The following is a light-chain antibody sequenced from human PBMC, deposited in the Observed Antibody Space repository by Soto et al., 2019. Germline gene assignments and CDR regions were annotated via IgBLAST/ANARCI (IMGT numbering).Light chain of an antibody. CDR2: DVS. V-gene: IGKV1-5*01. CDR1: QSISNH. J-gene: IGKJ1*01. CDR3: QQFKSGTWT. Sequence: DIPMTQAPSSLSASVEDRVIIPCRASQSISNHLNWYQQKPGKAPKLLLYDVSSLESGVPSRFSGSGSATEFILTINGLQPDDFATYFCQQFKSGTWTFGQGTKVDIK.